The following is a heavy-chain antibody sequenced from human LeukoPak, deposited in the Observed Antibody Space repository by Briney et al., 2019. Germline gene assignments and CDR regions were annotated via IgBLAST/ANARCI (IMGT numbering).Heavy chain of an antibody. J-gene: IGHJ4*02. V-gene: IGHV1-2*02. CDR3: ARGLSSLDY. D-gene: IGHD3-3*02. CDR1: GYTFTDYY. Sequence: ASVKVSCKASGYTFTDYYIHWVRQAPGQGLEWMGWVNPNSGDTDYAQKFQDRVIMTRDTSINTAYIELSSLRSDDTAVYYCARGLSSLDYWGQGTLVTVSS. CDR2: VNPNSGDT.